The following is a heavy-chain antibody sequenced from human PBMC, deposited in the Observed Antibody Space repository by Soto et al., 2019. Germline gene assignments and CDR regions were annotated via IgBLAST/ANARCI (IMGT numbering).Heavy chain of an antibody. D-gene: IGHD2-21*01. Sequence: QVQLVQSGAEVKKPGSSVKVSCKASGVTFSSETISWVRQAPGQGLEWVGGNIPLFGTANYAQKFQGRVTITADESTSTLYLALSSPRSDDTAVYYCATELGDTPASPFASWGQGTLVTVSS. V-gene: IGHV1-69*01. CDR3: ATELGDTPASPFAS. CDR2: NIPLFGTA. CDR1: GVTFSSET. J-gene: IGHJ4*02.